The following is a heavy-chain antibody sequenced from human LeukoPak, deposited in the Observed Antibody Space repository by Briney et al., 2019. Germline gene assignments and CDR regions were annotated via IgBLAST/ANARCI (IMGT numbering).Heavy chain of an antibody. CDR3: QVVPVDARLGYYFDP. D-gene: IGHD2-2*01. Sequence: GASVKVSCKASGYTFTSYGISWVRQAPGQGLEWMGWISAYNGNTNYAQKLQGRVTMTTDTSTSTAYMELRSLRSDDTAVYYCQVVPVDARLGYYFDPWGQGTLVTVSS. CDR2: ISAYNGNT. V-gene: IGHV1-18*01. CDR1: GYTFTSYG. J-gene: IGHJ4*02.